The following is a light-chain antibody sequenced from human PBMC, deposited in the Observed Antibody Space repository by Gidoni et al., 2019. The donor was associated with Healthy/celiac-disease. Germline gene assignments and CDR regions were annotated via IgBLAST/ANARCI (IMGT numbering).Light chain of an antibody. J-gene: IGKJ4*01. CDR1: QSIRSY. V-gene: IGKV1-39*01. CDR3: QQSYSTPLT. Sequence: DIQMTQSPSSLSASVGDRVTITCRTSQSIRSYLNWYQQKPGKAPKLLIYAASSVQSGVTSRFSGRGSGTDFTLTISSLQPEDFATYYCQQSYSTPLTFGGGTKVEIK. CDR2: AAS.